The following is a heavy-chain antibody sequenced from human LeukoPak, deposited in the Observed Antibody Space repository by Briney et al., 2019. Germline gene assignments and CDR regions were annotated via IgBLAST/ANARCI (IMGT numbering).Heavy chain of an antibody. CDR1: GFTFSSYA. D-gene: IGHD3-10*01. CDR3: AKQHSSMVRGVDN. Sequence: GGSLRLSCEAYGFTFSSYAMHWVRQVPGKGLECVAFIRFDGSETDFLDSVKGGFTISRDNSKNTVYLDMKNLRPEDTAIYYCAKQHSSMVRGVDNWGRGTLVTVSS. V-gene: IGHV3-30*02. CDR2: IRFDGSET. J-gene: IGHJ4*02.